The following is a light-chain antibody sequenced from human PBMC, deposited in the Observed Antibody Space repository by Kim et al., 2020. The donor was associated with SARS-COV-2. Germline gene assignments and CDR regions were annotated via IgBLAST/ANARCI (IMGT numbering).Light chain of an antibody. Sequence: SVGDRVTITCRASQTITRSLAWYQQKPGKAPKLLIYDSSSLETGVPSRFSGSGSGTEFTLSISSLQPDDFATYYCQQYQTFSTLTFGQGTKLEIK. CDR2: DSS. J-gene: IGKJ2*01. CDR1: QTITRS. CDR3: QQYQTFSTLT. V-gene: IGKV1-5*01.